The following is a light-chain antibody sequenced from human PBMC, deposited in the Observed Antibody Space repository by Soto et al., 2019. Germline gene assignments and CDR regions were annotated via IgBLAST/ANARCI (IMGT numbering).Light chain of an antibody. V-gene: IGKV1-5*03. Sequence: DIQMTKSHSTLSASVGDTVTITCRASQTISSWLAWYQQKPGKAPKLLIYKASTLKSGVPSRFSGSGSGTEFTLTISSLQPDDFATYYCQHYNSYSEAFCQGTKVDIK. CDR2: KAS. CDR1: QTISSW. CDR3: QHYNSYSEA. J-gene: IGKJ1*01.